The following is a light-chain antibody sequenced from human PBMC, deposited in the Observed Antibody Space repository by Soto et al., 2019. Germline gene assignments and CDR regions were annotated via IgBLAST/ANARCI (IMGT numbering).Light chain of an antibody. V-gene: IGKV3-11*01. CDR3: QQRKCWPPVT. CDR1: QSVDTY. Sequence: EIVLTQSPATLSLSPGERATLSCRASQSVDTYLAWYQHKPGQAPRLLIYDASNRATGIPVRFSGSGSGTDFTLTISSLEPEDFAFYYCQQRKCWPPVTFGGGNKVEIK. CDR2: DAS. J-gene: IGKJ4*02.